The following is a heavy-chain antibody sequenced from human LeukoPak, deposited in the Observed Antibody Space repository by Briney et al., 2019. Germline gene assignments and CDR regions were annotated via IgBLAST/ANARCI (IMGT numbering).Heavy chain of an antibody. CDR1: GFTFNDYY. D-gene: IGHD4-17*01. V-gene: IGHV3-72*01. J-gene: IGHJ4*02. CDR2: GGNKADGYTT. CDR3: VRVGAPTKGTTMDFEY. Sequence: GGSLRLSCVASGFTFNDYYMDWVRQSPGKGLEWVGSGGNKADGYTTGYAASVRGRFTISRDDSKNSLYLQMNSLKIDDTAVYYCVRVGAPTKGTTMDFEYWGQGTVVTVSS.